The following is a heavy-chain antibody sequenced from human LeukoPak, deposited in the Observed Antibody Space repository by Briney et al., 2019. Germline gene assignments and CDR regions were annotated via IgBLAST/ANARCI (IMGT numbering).Heavy chain of an antibody. Sequence: GGSLRLSCAASGFTFSSYAMSWVRQAPGKGLEWVSTISGSGGSTYYADSVKGRFTISRDNSKNTLYLQMNSLGAEDTAVYYCAKGSRDTSGWYRDYWGQGTLVTVSS. CDR1: GFTFSSYA. J-gene: IGHJ4*02. CDR3: AKGSRDTSGWYRDY. V-gene: IGHV3-23*01. CDR2: ISGSGGST. D-gene: IGHD6-19*01.